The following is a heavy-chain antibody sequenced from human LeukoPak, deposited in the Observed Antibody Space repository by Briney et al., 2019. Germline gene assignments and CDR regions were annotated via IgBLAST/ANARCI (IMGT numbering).Heavy chain of an antibody. CDR3: ARDFCSAGSCYPDN. CDR1: GGSISTYF. D-gene: IGHD2-15*01. Sequence: SETLSLTCTVSGGSISTYFWSWIRQPPGKGLEWIGYVYYSGSTNYNPSLKSRVTILVDTSKNQFSLKLTSVTAADTAVYYCARDFCSAGSCYPDNWGQGTLVTVSS. J-gene: IGHJ4*02. V-gene: IGHV4-59*01. CDR2: VYYSGST.